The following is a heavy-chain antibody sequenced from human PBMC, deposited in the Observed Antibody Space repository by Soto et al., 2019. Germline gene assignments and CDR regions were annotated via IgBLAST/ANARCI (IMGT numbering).Heavy chain of an antibody. J-gene: IGHJ4*02. CDR1: GFTVSNYY. D-gene: IGHD6-19*01. V-gene: IGHV3-53*04. CDR3: ARVPYRSGWAFDY. CDR2: IYSDGRT. Sequence: GGSLRLSCAASGFTVSNYYMNWVRQAPGKGLEWVSVIYSDGRTDYADSVKGRFTISRHNSKNTLYLQMNSLRPEDTAVYYCARVPYRSGWAFDYWGQGALVTVSS.